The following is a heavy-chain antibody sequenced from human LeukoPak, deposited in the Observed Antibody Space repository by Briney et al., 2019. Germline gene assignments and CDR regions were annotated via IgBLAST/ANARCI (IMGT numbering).Heavy chain of an antibody. J-gene: IGHJ4*02. V-gene: IGHV3-74*01. CDR3: ARSSYTYYFDY. CDR2: VNNDGSST. CDR1: GFSFSSYW. Sequence: QPGGSLRLSCGASGFSFSSYWMHGVRQAPGKGLMWVSRVNNDGSSTTYADSAEGRFTNSRDNARNTLYLQMNSLRAEDTAVYYCARSSYTYYFDYWGQGTLVTVSS. D-gene: IGHD6-19*01.